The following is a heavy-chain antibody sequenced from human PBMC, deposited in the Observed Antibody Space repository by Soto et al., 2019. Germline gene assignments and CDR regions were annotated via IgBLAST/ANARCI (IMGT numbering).Heavy chain of an antibody. Sequence: PRESLKISCKGSGYSSTSYWISWVRQMPGKGLEWMGRIDPSDSYTNYSPSFQGHVTISADKSISTAYLQWSSLKASDTAMYYCARREITAPYYYGMDVWGQGTTVTVSS. CDR3: ARREITAPYYYGMDV. CDR1: GYSSTSYW. J-gene: IGHJ6*02. CDR2: IDPSDSYT. D-gene: IGHD6-6*01. V-gene: IGHV5-10-1*01.